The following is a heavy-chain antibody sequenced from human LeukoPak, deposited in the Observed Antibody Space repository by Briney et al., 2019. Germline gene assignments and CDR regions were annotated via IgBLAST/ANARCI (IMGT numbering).Heavy chain of an antibody. CDR1: GGPISSGGYY. J-gene: IGHJ4*02. V-gene: IGHV4-31*03. D-gene: IGHD5-12*01. CDR3: ARYMGQYSGPDY. CDR2: IYYSGST. Sequence: KPSETLSLTCTVSGGPISSGGYYWSWIRQHPGKGLEWIGYIYYSGSTYYNPSLKSRVIISVDTSKNQFSLKLSSVTAADTAVYYCARYMGQYSGPDYWGQGTLVTVSS.